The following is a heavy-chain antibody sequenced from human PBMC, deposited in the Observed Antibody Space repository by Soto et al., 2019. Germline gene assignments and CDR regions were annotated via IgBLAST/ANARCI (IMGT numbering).Heavy chain of an antibody. V-gene: IGHV1-3*01. J-gene: IGHJ3*02. CDR3: ARAGYYDSSGYFGGYFLRPSFDI. D-gene: IGHD3-22*01. CDR1: GYTFTSYA. CDR2: INAGNGNT. Sequence: ASVKVSCKASGYTFTSYAMHWVRQAPGQRLEWMGWINAGNGNTKYSQKFQGRVTITRDTSASTAYMELSSLRSEDTAVYYCARAGYYDSSGYFGGYFLRPSFDIWGQGTMVTVSS.